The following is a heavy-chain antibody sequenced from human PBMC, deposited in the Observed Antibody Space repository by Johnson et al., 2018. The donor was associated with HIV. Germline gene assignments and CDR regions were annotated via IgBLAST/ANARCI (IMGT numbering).Heavy chain of an antibody. CDR2: ISYDGSNK. CDR3: ARPTKPGDAFDI. J-gene: IGHJ3*02. Sequence: QVQLVESGGGLVQPGGSLRLSCAASGFTFSSYWMSWVRQAPGKGLEWVAVISYDGSNKYYADSVKGRFTISRENAKSSLYLQMNSLRAGDTAVYYCARPTKPGDAFDIWGQGTMVTVSS. D-gene: IGHD1-14*01. CDR1: GFTFSSYW. V-gene: IGHV3-30*14.